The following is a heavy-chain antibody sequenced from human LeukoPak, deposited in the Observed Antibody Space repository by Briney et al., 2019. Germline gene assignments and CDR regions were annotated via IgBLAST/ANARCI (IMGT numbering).Heavy chain of an antibody. CDR3: ARRRAFDI. CDR2: INHSGST. V-gene: IGHV4-34*01. J-gene: IGHJ3*02. Sequence: SETLSLTCAVYGGSFSGYYWSGIRQPPGKGLEWIGEINHSGSTNYNPSLKSRVTISVDTSKNQFSLKLSSVTAADTAVYYCARRRAFDIWGQGTMVTVSS. CDR1: GGSFSGYY.